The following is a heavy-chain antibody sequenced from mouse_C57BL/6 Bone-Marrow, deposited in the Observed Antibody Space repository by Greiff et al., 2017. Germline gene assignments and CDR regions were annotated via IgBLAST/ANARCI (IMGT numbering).Heavy chain of an antibody. V-gene: IGHV1-59*01. CDR3: AREAGSSTIDY. J-gene: IGHJ2*01. D-gene: IGHD1-1*01. CDR1: GYTFTSYW. CDR2: IDPSDSYT. Sequence: QVHVKQPGAELVRPGTSVKLSCKASGYTFTSYWMHWVKQRPGQGLEWIGVIDPSDSYTNYNQKFKGKATLTVDTSSSTAYMQLSRLTSEDSAVYYCAREAGSSTIDYWGQGTTLTVSS.